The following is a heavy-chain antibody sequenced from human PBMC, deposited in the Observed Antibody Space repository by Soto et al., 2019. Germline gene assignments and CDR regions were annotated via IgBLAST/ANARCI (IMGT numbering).Heavy chain of an antibody. CDR3: ARAAGYKAAAFDI. D-gene: IGHD5-18*01. Sequence: PSETLSLTCTVSGGSVSTYFWSWIRQPPGKGLEWIGYIYYSGSTNYNPSLKSRVTISADTSKNQFSLKVSSVTAADTAVYYCARAAGYKAAAFDIWGQGTMVTVSS. J-gene: IGHJ3*02. CDR2: IYYSGST. V-gene: IGHV4-59*02. CDR1: GGSVSTYF.